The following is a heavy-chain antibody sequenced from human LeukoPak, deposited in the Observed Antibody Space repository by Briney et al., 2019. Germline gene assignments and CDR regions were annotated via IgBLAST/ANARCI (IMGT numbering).Heavy chain of an antibody. CDR3: VRDRAVEAQWLSLDYSDY. CDR2: IYTSGST. D-gene: IGHD5-12*01. J-gene: IGHJ4*02. Sequence: PSETLSLTCTVSGGSISSGSYYWSWIRQPAGKGLEWIGRIYTSGSTNYNPSLKSRVTISVDTSKNQFSLKLSSVTAADTAGYYCVRDRAVEAQWLSLDYSDYWGQGTLVTVSS. CDR1: GGSISSGSYY. V-gene: IGHV4-61*02.